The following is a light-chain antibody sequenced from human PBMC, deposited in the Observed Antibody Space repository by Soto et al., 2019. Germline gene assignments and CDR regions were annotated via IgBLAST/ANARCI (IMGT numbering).Light chain of an antibody. CDR2: GTS. J-gene: IGKJ3*01. CDR1: QSVTDNY. CDR3: QQYGSSLFT. V-gene: IGKV3-20*01. Sequence: EIVLTQSPGTLSLSPGERATLSCRASQSVTDNYLSWYQQRPGQAPRLLIYGTSSRATGIPDRFSGSRSGTDFTLTITRLESEDFAVYYCQQYGSSLFTFGPGTKVDFK.